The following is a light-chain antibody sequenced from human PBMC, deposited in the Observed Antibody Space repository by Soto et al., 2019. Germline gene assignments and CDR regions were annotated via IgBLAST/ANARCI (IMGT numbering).Light chain of an antibody. CDR1: QSVRGW. CDR3: QQYNSHWT. Sequence: DIQVTQSPSSLSASVGDRVTITCRASQSVRGWLAWYQQKPGKAPKVLIYDDSSLHSGVPSRFSGSGSGTEFTRTITSLQPDDFATYYCQQYNSHWTFGQGTKVEVK. CDR2: DDS. J-gene: IGKJ1*01. V-gene: IGKV1-5*01.